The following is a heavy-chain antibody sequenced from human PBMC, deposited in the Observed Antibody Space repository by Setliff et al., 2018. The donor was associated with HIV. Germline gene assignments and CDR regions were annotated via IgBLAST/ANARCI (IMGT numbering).Heavy chain of an antibody. CDR2: INPKTGDT. J-gene: IGHJ5*01. V-gene: IGHV1-2*06. CDR1: GYTFTGYY. CDR3: ARGRVRAAAVTGLDWFDF. D-gene: IGHD6-13*01. Sequence: PSVKVSCKASGYTFTGYYIHCLRQAPGQGLQWMGRINPKTGDTDYAQNFQGRVTLTTDTSINTAYMELHRLTSDDTAVYFCARGRVRAAAVTGLDWFDFWGQGSLVTVSS.